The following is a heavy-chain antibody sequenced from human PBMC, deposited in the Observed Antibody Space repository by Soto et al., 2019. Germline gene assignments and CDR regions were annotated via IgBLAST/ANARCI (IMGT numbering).Heavy chain of an antibody. CDR3: TRALYYFDSSAHYGQNWFDP. CDR1: GGTFGTYT. CDR2: IIPMFATT. D-gene: IGHD3-22*01. V-gene: IGHV1-69*12. J-gene: IGHJ5*02. Sequence: QVQLVQSGAEVKKPGASVKVSCKASGGTFGTYTMSWVRQAPGQGLEWMGGIIPMFATTTYAENFQGRVTITADESTNTAYLELSGLRFEDTAVYYCTRALYYFDSSAHYGQNWFDPWGQGTRVTVSS.